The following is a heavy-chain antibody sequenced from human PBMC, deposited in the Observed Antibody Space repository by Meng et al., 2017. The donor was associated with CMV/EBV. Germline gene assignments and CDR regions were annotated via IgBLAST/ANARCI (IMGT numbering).Heavy chain of an antibody. D-gene: IGHD5-18*01. CDR3: AHRGSYGYHGY. Sequence: IHLKYSVPTLVNPTQTLPLPCTFSGVSLSPSGVGVGSIRQPPGKALEWLALIYWDDDKRYSPSLKSRLTITKDTSKNQVVLTMTNMDPVDTATYYCAHRGSYGYHGYWGQGTLVTVSS. CDR2: IYWDDDK. V-gene: IGHV2-5*02. CDR1: GVSLSPSGVG. J-gene: IGHJ4*02.